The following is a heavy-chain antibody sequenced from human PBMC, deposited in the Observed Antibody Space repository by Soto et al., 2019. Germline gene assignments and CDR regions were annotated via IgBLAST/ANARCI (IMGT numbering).Heavy chain of an antibody. D-gene: IGHD1-26*01. CDR2: ISANGQGI. V-gene: IGHV3-23*01. Sequence: GGSPRLSCAASGFTFSTYALSWVRQAPGKGLEWVSAISANGQGIYYADSVKGRFTISRDNAKNSLYLQMSSLRDDDTAVYYCAQVGGSYSTAIDYWGQGTLVTVSS. CDR1: GFTFSTYA. J-gene: IGHJ4*02. CDR3: AQVGGSYSTAIDY.